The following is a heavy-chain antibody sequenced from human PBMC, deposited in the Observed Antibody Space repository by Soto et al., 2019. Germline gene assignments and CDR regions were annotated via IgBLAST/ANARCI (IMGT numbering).Heavy chain of an antibody. CDR2: IYSGGST. CDR1: GFTVNNNS. D-gene: IGHD3-22*01. V-gene: IGHV3-66*01. CDR3: ARGLGTTGYYYGLDF. Sequence: EVQLVESGGGLVQPGGSLRLSCDASGFTVNNNSMSWVRQDPGKGLEWVSIIYSGGSTYYADSVKGRFSTSRDISKNMVFLQMNSLRAEDTAVYYCARGLGTTGYYYGLDFWGQGTLVTVSS. J-gene: IGHJ4*02.